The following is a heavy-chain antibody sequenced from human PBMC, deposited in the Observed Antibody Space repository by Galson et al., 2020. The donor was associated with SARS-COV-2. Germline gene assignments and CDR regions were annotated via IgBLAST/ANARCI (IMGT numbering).Heavy chain of an antibody. J-gene: IGHJ6*02. D-gene: IGHD2-2*01. CDR3: ARMRPYCSSTSCYHDYYGMDV. Sequence: TGGSLRLSCAASGFTFSSYGTHWVRQAPGKGLEWVAVIWYDGSNKYYADSVKGRFTISRDNSKNTLYLQMNSLRAEDTAVYYCARMRPYCSSTSCYHDYYGMDVWGQGTTVTVSS. V-gene: IGHV3-33*01. CDR1: GFTFSSYG. CDR2: IWYDGSNK.